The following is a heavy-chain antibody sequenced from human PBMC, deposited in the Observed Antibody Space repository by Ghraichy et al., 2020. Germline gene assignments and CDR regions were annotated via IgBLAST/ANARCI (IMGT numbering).Heavy chain of an antibody. D-gene: IGHD6-13*01. V-gene: IGHV4-4*02. Sequence: SETLSLTCAVSGGSISSSNWWSWVRQPPGKGLEWIGEIYHSGSTNYNPSLKSRVTISVDKSKNQFSLKLSSVTAADTAVYYCASDGTSSSGTAYWGQGTLVTVSS. CDR1: GGSISSSNW. CDR3: ASDGTSSSGTAY. J-gene: IGHJ4*02. CDR2: IYHSGST.